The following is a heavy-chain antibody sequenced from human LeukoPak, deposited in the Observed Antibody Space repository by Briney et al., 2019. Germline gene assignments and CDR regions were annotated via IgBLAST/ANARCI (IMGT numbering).Heavy chain of an antibody. V-gene: IGHV4-34*01. J-gene: IGHJ6*04. CDR1: GGSFSGYY. D-gene: IGHD6-19*01. CDR3: ARGGGWHYYYYGMDV. CDR2: INHSGST. Sequence: PSETLSLTCAVYGGSFSGYYWSWIRQPPGKGLEWIGEINHSGSTNYNPSLKSRVTISVDTSKNQLSLKLSSVTAADTAVYYCARGGGWHYYYYGMDVWGKGTTVTVSS.